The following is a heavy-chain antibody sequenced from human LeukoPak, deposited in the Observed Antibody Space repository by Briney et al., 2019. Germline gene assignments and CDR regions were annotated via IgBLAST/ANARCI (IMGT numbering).Heavy chain of an antibody. V-gene: IGHV3-66*03. CDR3: ARDRAATQGWVEFDP. CDR2: IRGSGER. J-gene: IGHJ5*02. CDR1: GFSVRNYY. Sequence: GGSLRLSCAVSGFSVRNYYMNWLRQAPVKGLEWVSLIRGSGERVYADSVKGRFTISRDDSKNTVYLQMDSLRLDDTAVYFCARDRAATQGWVEFDPWGQGTLVTVSS. D-gene: IGHD1-26*01.